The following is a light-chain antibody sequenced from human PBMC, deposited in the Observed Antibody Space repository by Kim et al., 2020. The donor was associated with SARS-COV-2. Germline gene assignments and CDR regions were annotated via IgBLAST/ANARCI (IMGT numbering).Light chain of an antibody. V-gene: IGLV2-8*01. Sequence: GKAVTSAGTGTKSDIGSYDFVSWYQHHPGKAPKLLINDVTQRPSGVPGRFSGSKSANTASLTVSGLQTEDEADYYCSSYAGNNIFVFGTGTKVTVL. CDR3: SSYAGNNIFV. CDR1: KSDIGSYDF. CDR2: DVT. J-gene: IGLJ1*01.